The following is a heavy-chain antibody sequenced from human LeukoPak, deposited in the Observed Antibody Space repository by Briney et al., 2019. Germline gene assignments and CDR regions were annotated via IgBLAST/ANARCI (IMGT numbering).Heavy chain of an antibody. CDR3: ASSYSSSWLFDY. CDR2: ISSSSSYI. V-gene: IGHV3-21*01. CDR1: GFTFSGFA. J-gene: IGHJ4*02. D-gene: IGHD6-13*01. Sequence: GGSLRLSCAASGFTFSGFAMSWVRRTPGKGLEWVSSISSSSSYIYYADSVKGRFTISRDNAKNSLYLQMNSLRAEDTAVYYCASSYSSSWLFDYWGQGTLVTVSS.